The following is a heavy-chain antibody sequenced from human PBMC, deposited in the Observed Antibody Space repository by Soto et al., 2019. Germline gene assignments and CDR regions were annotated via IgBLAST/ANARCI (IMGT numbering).Heavy chain of an antibody. V-gene: IGHV4-4*07. Sequence: SETLSLTCNVSGRSMISYYWSWIRQPAGKGLEWIGRVYTGGNTNYNPSLKSRVAMSVDTSKSQFSLNLTSVTAADTAVYYCAREGDDRHFFFDSWGQGTMVTVSS. J-gene: IGHJ4*02. CDR3: AREGDDRHFFFDS. CDR1: GRSMISYY. CDR2: VYTGGNT. D-gene: IGHD3-3*02.